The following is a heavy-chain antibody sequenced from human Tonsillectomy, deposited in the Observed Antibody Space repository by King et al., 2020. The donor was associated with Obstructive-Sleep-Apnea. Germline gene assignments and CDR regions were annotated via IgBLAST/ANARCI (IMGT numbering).Heavy chain of an antibody. V-gene: IGHV1-18*04. J-gene: IGHJ6*02. Sequence: QLVQSGVEVKKPGASVKVSCKTSGYTFTSYGVSWVRQVPGQGLEWMGWISAYNGNTNYAQKLQGRVTMTTDTSTSTAYMEVRSLRSDATAVYYCARGGPRIAVAGTWGMDVWGQGTTVTVSS. CDR3: ARGGPRIAVAGTWGMDV. CDR1: GYTFTSYG. D-gene: IGHD6-19*01. CDR2: ISAYNGNT.